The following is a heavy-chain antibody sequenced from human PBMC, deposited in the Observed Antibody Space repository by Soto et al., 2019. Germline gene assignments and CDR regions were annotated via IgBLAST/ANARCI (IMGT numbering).Heavy chain of an antibody. CDR2: TSPTFGSG. D-gene: IGHD3-10*01. CDR3: ARALLKALNRAGVGAQNWFDP. CDR1: GGTFSSNP. V-gene: IGHV1-69*06. J-gene: IGHJ5*02. Sequence: QVQLVQSGAEVKKPGSSVKVSCKASGGTFSSNPISWVRQAPGQGLEWMGGTSPTFGSGNSAQRFHGRLTITADKSTNTAYMELSSLRSEDTAVYYCARALLKALNRAGVGAQNWFDPWGQGTLVTVSS.